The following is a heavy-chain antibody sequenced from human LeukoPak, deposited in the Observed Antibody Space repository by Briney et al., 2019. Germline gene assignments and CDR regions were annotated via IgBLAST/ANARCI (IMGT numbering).Heavy chain of an antibody. CDR3: ARGGWSLDY. J-gene: IGHJ4*02. D-gene: IGHD6-19*01. CDR1: GGSINSLY. V-gene: IGHV4-59*11. CDR2: IYYDGDT. Sequence: SETLSLTCTVSGGSINSLYRSWIRQPPGKGLEWIGYIYYDGDTNYNPSLKSRLTMSVDMSKNELSLKLRSVTTADTAVYYCARGGWSLDYWGQGTLVTVSS.